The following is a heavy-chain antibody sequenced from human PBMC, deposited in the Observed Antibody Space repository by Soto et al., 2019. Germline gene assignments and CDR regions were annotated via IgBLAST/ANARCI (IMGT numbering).Heavy chain of an antibody. CDR3: ARFRRDYIWGSYRYSCFDY. Sequence: SETLSLTCAVYGGSFSGYYWSWIRQPPGKGLEWIGEINHSGSTNYNPSLKSRVTISVATSKNQFSLKLSSVTAADTAVYYCARFRRDYIWGSYRYSCFDYWGQGTLVTVSS. CDR1: GGSFSGYY. CDR2: INHSGST. D-gene: IGHD3-16*02. J-gene: IGHJ4*02. V-gene: IGHV4-34*01.